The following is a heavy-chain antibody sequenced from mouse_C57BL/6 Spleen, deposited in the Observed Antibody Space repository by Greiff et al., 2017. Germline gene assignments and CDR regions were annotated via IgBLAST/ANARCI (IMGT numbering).Heavy chain of an antibody. CDR1: GYTFTSYW. Sequence: VQLQQSGAELVRPGSSVKLSCKASGYTFTSYWMDWVKQRPGQGLEWIGNIYPSDSETHYNQKFKDKANLTVAKSSSTAYMQLSSLPSEDSAVYYCARGGTTVVVDYWGKGTTLTVSS. J-gene: IGHJ2*01. V-gene: IGHV1-61*01. CDR2: IYPSDSET. CDR3: ARGGTTVVVDY. D-gene: IGHD1-1*01.